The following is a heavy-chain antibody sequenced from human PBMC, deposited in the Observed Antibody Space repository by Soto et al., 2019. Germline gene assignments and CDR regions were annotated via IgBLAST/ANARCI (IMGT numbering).Heavy chain of an antibody. CDR1: GGTFSSYA. CDR2: IIPIFGTA. Sequence: GASVKVSCKASGGTFSSYAISWVRQAPGQGLEWMGGIIPIFGTANYAQKFQGRVTITADESTSTAYMELSSLRSEDTAVYYCARDVHGGYYYYGMDVWGQGTTVTVSS. J-gene: IGHJ6*02. D-gene: IGHD2-15*01. CDR3: ARDVHGGYYYYGMDV. V-gene: IGHV1-69*13.